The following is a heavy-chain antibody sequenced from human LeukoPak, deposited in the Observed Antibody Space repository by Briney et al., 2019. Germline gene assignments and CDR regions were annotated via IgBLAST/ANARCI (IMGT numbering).Heavy chain of an antibody. J-gene: IGHJ4*02. Sequence: GGPLTLSCAASGFAFSGSWMSWVRQAPGKGPEWVAIINLDGSGKYYVDSVKGRFSISRDNAKRSLHLQMNSLRADDTAVYYCARDWDGSGTSLDYWGQGTLVTVSS. CDR1: GFAFSGSW. CDR3: ARDWDGSGTSLDY. D-gene: IGHD3-10*01. V-gene: IGHV3-7*01. CDR2: INLDGSGK.